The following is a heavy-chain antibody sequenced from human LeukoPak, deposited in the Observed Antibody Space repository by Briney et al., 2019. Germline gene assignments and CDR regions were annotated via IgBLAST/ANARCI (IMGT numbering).Heavy chain of an antibody. V-gene: IGHV4-30-4*01. CDR1: GGSISSGDYY. CDR3: AKASYYDSSGYYH. J-gene: IGHJ4*02. D-gene: IGHD3-22*01. CDR2: IYYSGST. Sequence: SETLSLTCTVSGGSISSGDYYWSWIRQPPGKGLEWIGYIYYSGSTYYNLSLKSRVTISVDTSKNQFSLKLSSVTAADTAVYYCAKASYYDSSGYYHWGQGTLVTVSS.